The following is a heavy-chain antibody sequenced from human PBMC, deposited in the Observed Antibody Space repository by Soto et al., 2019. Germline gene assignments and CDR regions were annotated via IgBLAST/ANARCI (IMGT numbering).Heavy chain of an antibody. D-gene: IGHD4-17*01. CDR2: ISYDGSNK. J-gene: IGHJ5*02. CDR3: AKATDYGDPVGFDP. Sequence: QVQLVESGGGVVQPGRSLRLSCAASGFTFSSYGMHWVRQAPGKGLEWVAVISYDGSNKYYADSVKGRFTISRDNSKNTLYLQMNSLRAEDTAVYYCAKATDYGDPVGFDPWGQGTLVTVSS. CDR1: GFTFSSYG. V-gene: IGHV3-30*18.